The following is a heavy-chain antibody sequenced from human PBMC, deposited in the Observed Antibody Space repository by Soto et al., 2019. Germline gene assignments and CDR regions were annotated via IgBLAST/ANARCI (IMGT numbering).Heavy chain of an antibody. CDR3: AKITVRQWLLSRYFDY. J-gene: IGHJ4*02. V-gene: IGHV3-48*04. D-gene: IGHD3-3*01. CDR1: GFTFSSFH. CDR2: ITSSSDTT. Sequence: PGGSLRLSCAASGFTFSSFHMNWVRQAPGRGLEWVAYITSSSDTTYYADSVKGRFTISRDNSKNTLFLQMNSLRAEDTAVYYCAKITVRQWLLSRYFDYWGQGSPVTVSS.